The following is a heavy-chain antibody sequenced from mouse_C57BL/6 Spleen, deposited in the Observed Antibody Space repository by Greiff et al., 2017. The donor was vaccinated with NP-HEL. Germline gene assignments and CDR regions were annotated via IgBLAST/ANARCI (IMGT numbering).Heavy chain of an antibody. CDR2: IDPEDGDT. CDR3: SLTLVWDDRAWFAY. Sequence: VQLQQSGAELVRPGASVKLSCTASGFNFKDYYMHWVQQRPEQGLEWIGWIDPEDGDTEYAPKFQGKATMTADTSSNTAYRQHSRLTSEETAVYYCSLTLVWDDRAWFAYWGQGTLVTVSA. CDR1: GFNFKDYY. J-gene: IGHJ3*01. D-gene: IGHD4-1*01. V-gene: IGHV14-1*01.